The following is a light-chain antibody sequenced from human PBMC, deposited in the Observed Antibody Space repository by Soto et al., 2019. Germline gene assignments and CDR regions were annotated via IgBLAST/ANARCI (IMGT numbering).Light chain of an antibody. Sequence: QSVLTQPPSASRTPGQRVTIPCSGSSSDIGSNSVNWYRQLPGAAPRLLIYGNDHRPSGVPDRFSASKSGTSASLAISGLRSEDEAFYYCATWSDSLKGWVFGGGTKLTVL. V-gene: IGLV1-44*01. CDR1: SSDIGSNS. J-gene: IGLJ3*02. CDR2: GND. CDR3: ATWSDSLKGWV.